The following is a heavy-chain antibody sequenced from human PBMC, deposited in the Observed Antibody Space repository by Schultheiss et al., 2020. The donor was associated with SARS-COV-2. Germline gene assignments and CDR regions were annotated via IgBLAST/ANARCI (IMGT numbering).Heavy chain of an antibody. CDR2: IWYDGSNK. CDR3: ARGELGYYFDY. J-gene: IGHJ4*02. Sequence: GGSLRLSCAASGFTFSSYSMNWVRQAPGKGLEWVAVIWYDGSNKYYADSVKGRFTISRDNSKNTLYLQMNSLRAEDTAVYYCARGELGYYFDYWGQGTLVTVSS. CDR1: GFTFSSYS. V-gene: IGHV3-33*08. D-gene: IGHD7-27*01.